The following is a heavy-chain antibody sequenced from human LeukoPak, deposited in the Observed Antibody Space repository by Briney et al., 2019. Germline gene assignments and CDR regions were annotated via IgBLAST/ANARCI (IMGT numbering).Heavy chain of an antibody. CDR2: INPESTDI. D-gene: IGHD6-19*01. CDR1: GLTFNHFW. Sequence: GGSLRLSCAVSGLTFNHFWMSWVRQTPGRRLEWVATINPESTDITYVGSVRGRFTISRDNAKTSLYLQLNSLRAEDTAVYYCAKDIAVARLMKLEALNWFDPWGQGTLVTVSS. CDR3: AKDIAVARLMKLEALNWFDP. J-gene: IGHJ5*02. V-gene: IGHV3-7*03.